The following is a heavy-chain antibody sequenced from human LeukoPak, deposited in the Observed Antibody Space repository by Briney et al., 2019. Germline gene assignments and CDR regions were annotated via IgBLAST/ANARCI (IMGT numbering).Heavy chain of an antibody. CDR2: IYYSGST. V-gene: IGHV4-59*01. CDR3: ARDLGTTFDY. CDR1: GGSISSYY. J-gene: IGHJ4*02. D-gene: IGHD1-7*01. Sequence: SETLSLTCTVSGGSISSYYWSWIRQPPGKGLEWIGYIYYSGSTNYNPSLKSRVTLSVDTSKNQFSLKLGSVTAADTAVYYCARDLGTTFDYWGQGTLVTVSS.